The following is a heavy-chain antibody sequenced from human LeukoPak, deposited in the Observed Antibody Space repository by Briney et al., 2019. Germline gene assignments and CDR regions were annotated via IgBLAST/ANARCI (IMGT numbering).Heavy chain of an antibody. CDR3: ARPIVVVPAAIVVGWFDP. D-gene: IGHD2-2*02. J-gene: IGHJ5*02. V-gene: IGHV1-2*02. CDR1: GYTFTGYY. Sequence: ASVKVSCKASGYTFTGYYMHWVRQAPGQGLEWMGWINPNSGGTNYAQKFQGRVTMTRDTSISTAYMELSRLRSDDTAVYYCARPIVVVPAAIVVGWFDPWGQGTLVTVSS. CDR2: INPNSGGT.